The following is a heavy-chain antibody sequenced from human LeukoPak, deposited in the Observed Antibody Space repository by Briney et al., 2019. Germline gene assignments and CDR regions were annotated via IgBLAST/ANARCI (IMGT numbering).Heavy chain of an antibody. CDR2: ISGSGANT. Sequence: PGGSLRLSCAASGFTFSTYAMSWVRQAPGKGLEWVSTISGSGANTYYADSVRGRFTISRDNSKNTLYLQMNSLRAEDTAVYYCGKTTVGYSSGRYPGWPVDCWGQGTLVTVSS. CDR1: GFTFSTYA. D-gene: IGHD6-19*01. CDR3: GKTTVGYSSGRYPGWPVDC. V-gene: IGHV3-23*01. J-gene: IGHJ4*02.